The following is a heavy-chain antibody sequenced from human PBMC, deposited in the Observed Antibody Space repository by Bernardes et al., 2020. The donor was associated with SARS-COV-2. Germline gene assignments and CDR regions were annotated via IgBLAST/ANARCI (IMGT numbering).Heavy chain of an antibody. CDR3: TIDDYNNDIHDFDY. D-gene: IGHD4-4*01. Sequence: GGSLRLSCAASGLTFSSYNMNWVRQAPGKGLEWISYISSNSKSIYYADSLKGRFTISRDNAKNSLYLQVNSLRAEDTGVYYCTIDDYNNDIHDFDYWGQGTRVT. CDR2: ISSNSKSI. V-gene: IGHV3-48*01. CDR1: GLTFSSYN. J-gene: IGHJ4*02.